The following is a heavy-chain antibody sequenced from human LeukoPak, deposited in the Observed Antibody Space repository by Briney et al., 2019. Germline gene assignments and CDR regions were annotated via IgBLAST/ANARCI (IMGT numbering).Heavy chain of an antibody. V-gene: IGHV1-18*01. CDR1: GYTFTSYG. Sequence: ASVKVSCKASGYTFTSYGISWVRQAPGQGLEWMGWISAYNGNTNYAQKVQGRVTMTTDTSTSTAYMELRSLRSDDTAVYYCARDSYRGEIPSGSHDYWGQGTLVTVSS. CDR2: ISAYNGNT. CDR3: ARDSYRGEIPSGSHDY. J-gene: IGHJ4*02. D-gene: IGHD1-26*01.